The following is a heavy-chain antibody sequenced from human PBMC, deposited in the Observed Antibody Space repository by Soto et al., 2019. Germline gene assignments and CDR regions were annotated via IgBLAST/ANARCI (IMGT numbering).Heavy chain of an antibody. D-gene: IGHD2-15*01. J-gene: IGHJ5*01. CDR1: GDSISTVDYF. Sequence: SETLSLTCSVSGDSISTVDYFWAWIRQPPGQALEYIGYIYKSATTYYNPSFESRVAISLDTSKSQFSLNVTSVTAADTAVYFCARGRYCLTGRCFPNWFDSWGQGTLVAVSS. CDR2: IYKSATT. CDR3: ARGRYCLTGRCFPNWFDS. V-gene: IGHV4-30-4*01.